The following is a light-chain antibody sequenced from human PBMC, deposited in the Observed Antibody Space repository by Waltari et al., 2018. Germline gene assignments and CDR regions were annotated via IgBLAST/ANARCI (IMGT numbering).Light chain of an antibody. J-gene: IGKJ1*01. V-gene: IGKV1-8*01. CDR2: AAS. CDR3: QQYYSYPPT. Sequence: IRITQSPSSLSASTGDRVTITCRASQGISSYLAWYQQKPGKAPKLLIYAASSLQSGVPSRFSGSGSGTDFTLTISCLQSEDFATYYCQQYYSYPPTFGPGTKVDLK. CDR1: QGISSY.